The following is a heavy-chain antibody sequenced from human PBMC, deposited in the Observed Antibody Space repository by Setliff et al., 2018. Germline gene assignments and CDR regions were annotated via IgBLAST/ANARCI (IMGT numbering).Heavy chain of an antibody. D-gene: IGHD1-26*01. CDR1: GYTFISYG. J-gene: IGHJ6*03. CDR3: ARSPPNRGVGQGHYMDV. V-gene: IGHV1-18*01. Sequence: ASVKVSCKASGYTFISYGISWVRRAPGQGLEWIGWISPYNGDTKSAQKFQGRVTMTIDTSTSTAYVEVRSLTSDDTAVYYCARSPPNRGVGQGHYMDVWGIGTTVTVSS. CDR2: ISPYNGDT.